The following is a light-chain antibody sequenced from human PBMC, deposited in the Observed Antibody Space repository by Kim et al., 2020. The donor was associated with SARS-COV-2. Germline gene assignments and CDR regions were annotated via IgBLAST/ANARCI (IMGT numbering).Light chain of an antibody. CDR1: SGSIDDNY. CDR3: QSYNISNVI. Sequence: NFMLTQPHSVSESPGKTVTISCTRSSGSIDDNYVQWYQQRPGGVPTTVIYEDDQRPSGVSDRFSGSIDNSSNSASLTISGLKTEDETDYYCQSYNISNVIFGEGTK. J-gene: IGLJ2*01. CDR2: EDD. V-gene: IGLV6-57*04.